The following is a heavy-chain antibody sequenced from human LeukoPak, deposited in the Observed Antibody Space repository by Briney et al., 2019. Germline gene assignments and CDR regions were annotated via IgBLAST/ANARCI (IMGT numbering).Heavy chain of an antibody. V-gene: IGHV4-59*11. J-gene: IGHJ4*02. CDR2: IYHSGST. D-gene: IGHD3-9*01. Sequence: SETLSLTCTVSGGSISRHYWSWIRQPPGKGLEWIAYIYHSGSTTSNPSLERRVAISVDTSRNQVSLRLSSVTAADTAVYYCARDTRYFDRGLDFWGQGTLVTVSS. CDR1: GGSISRHY. CDR3: ARDTRYFDRGLDF.